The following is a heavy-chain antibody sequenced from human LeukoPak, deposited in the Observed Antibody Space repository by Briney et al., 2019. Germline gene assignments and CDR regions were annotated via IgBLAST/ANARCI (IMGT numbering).Heavy chain of an antibody. D-gene: IGHD6-19*01. CDR3: TRDRGIKYSSIQRADGAFDI. Sequence: SETLSLTCTVSGGSISSYYWSWIRQPAGKGLEWIGRIYTSGSTNYNPSLKSRVTMSVDTSKNQFSLKLSSVTAADTAVYYCTRDRGIKYSSIQRADGAFDIWGQGTMVTVSS. CDR2: IYTSGST. CDR1: GGSISSYY. J-gene: IGHJ3*02. V-gene: IGHV4-4*07.